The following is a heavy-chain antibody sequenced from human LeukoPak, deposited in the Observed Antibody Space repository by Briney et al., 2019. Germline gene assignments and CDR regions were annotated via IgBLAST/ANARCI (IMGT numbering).Heavy chain of an antibody. CDR3: AKEGLYSSGWYGFFDY. CDR1: GFTLSSYA. Sequence: PGGTLRLSCAASGFTLSSYAMSWVRQAPGKGLEWVSAISGSGGSTYYADSVKGRFTISRDNSKNTLYLQMNSLRAEDTAVYYCAKEGLYSSGWYGFFDYWGQGTLVTVSS. D-gene: IGHD6-19*01. V-gene: IGHV3-23*01. CDR2: ISGSGGST. J-gene: IGHJ4*02.